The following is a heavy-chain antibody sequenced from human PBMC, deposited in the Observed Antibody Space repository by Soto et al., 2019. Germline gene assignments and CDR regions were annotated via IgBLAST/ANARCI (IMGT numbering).Heavy chain of an antibody. Sequence: LRLSCAASGFTFSSYSMNWVRQAPEKGLEWVSYISSSSSTIYHADSVKGRFTISRDNAKNSLYLQMNSLRDEDTAVYYCARAVLMVYAALDYWGQGTLVTVSS. CDR3: ARAVLMVYAALDY. D-gene: IGHD2-8*01. V-gene: IGHV3-48*02. CDR2: ISSSSSTI. J-gene: IGHJ4*02. CDR1: GFTFSSYS.